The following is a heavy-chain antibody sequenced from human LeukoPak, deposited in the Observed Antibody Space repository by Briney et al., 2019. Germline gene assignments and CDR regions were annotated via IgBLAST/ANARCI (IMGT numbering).Heavy chain of an antibody. CDR3: ARLENWAFDF. CDR2: IYYSGST. V-gene: IGHV4-39*01. CDR1: GGSSSSSNYY. D-gene: IGHD7-27*01. J-gene: IGHJ4*02. Sequence: SETLSLTCTVSGGSSSSSNYYWGWIRQPPGKGLEWIGSIYYSGSTYYNPSLKSRVSISVDTSKNQFSLKLSSVTAADTAVYYCARLENWAFDFWGQGTLITVSS.